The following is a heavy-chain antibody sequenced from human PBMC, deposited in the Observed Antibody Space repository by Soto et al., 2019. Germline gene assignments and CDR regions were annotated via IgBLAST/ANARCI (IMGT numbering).Heavy chain of an antibody. CDR2: INSDGSST. Sequence: GGSLRLSCAASGFTFSSYWMHWVRQAPGKGLVWVSRINSDGSSTSYADSVKGRFTISRDNAKNTLYLQMNSLRAEDTAVYYCASIYKPQPYYFDYWGQGNLVTVSS. D-gene: IGHD1-1*01. CDR1: GFTFSSYW. V-gene: IGHV3-74*01. J-gene: IGHJ4*02. CDR3: ASIYKPQPYYFDY.